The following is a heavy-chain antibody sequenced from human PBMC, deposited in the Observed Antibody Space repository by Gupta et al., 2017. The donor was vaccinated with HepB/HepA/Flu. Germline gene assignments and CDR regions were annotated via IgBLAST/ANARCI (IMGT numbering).Heavy chain of an antibody. CDR1: GGSLIDYP. CDR3: ARGPPGGRTVNGPGYFRL. J-gene: IGHJ1*01. V-gene: IGHV4-34*02. D-gene: IGHD3-16*01. CDR2: IHHRGTT. Sequence: QVPLQQCGAGLFQPSETLSLTCAVDGGSLIDYPWSWIRQPPGKGLEWLGEIHHRGTTNDNPSLKNRVTISMDTSRNQFSLKEASVTAADTAVYYCARGPPGGRTVNGPGYFRLWGQGTLVTVSS.